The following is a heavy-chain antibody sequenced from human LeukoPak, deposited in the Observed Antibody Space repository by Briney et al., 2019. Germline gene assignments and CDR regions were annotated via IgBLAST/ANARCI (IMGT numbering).Heavy chain of an antibody. D-gene: IGHD3-3*01. J-gene: IGHJ5*02. Sequence: PSETLSLTCTVSGGSISSGGYCWSWIRQHPGKGLEWIGYIYYSGSTYYNPSLKSRVTISVDTSKNQFSLKLSSVTAADTAVYYCARDEARSVPWGQGTLVTVSS. CDR2: IYYSGST. CDR1: GGSISSGGYC. CDR3: ARDEARSVP. V-gene: IGHV4-31*03.